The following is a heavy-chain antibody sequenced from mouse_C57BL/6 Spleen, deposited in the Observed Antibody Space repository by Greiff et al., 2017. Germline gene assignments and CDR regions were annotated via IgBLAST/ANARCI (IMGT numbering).Heavy chain of an antibody. D-gene: IGHD3-3*01. Sequence: VQLQQSGAELVKPGASVKISCKASGYEFSSYWMNWVKQRPGKGLEWIGQIYPGDGDTKYNGKFKGKATLTADKSSSTAYMQLSSLNSEDSAVYFCARGGTRVWYFDVWGTGTTVTVSS. CDR2: IYPGDGDT. CDR3: ARGGTRVWYFDV. J-gene: IGHJ1*03. V-gene: IGHV1-80*01. CDR1: GYEFSSYW.